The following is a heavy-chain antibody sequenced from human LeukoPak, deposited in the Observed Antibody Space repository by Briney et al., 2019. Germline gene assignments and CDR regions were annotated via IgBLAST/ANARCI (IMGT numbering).Heavy chain of an antibody. V-gene: IGHV1-8*01. D-gene: IGHD3-10*01. CDR2: RNLNSGKT. CDR1: GYTFTSYD. CDR3: ARGFRYYGSDDY. Sequence: ASVKVSCKASGYTFTSYDINWVRQATGQGREGMGWRNLNSGKTGYAQKFQGRVNMTRNTSIRKAYMELSSLSSEDTAVYYCARGFRYYGSDDYWGQGTLVTVSS. J-gene: IGHJ4*02.